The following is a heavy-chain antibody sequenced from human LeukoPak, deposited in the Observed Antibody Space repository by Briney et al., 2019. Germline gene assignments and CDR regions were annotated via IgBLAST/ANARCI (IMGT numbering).Heavy chain of an antibody. CDR2: IWYDGSNK. CDR1: GFTFSSCG. V-gene: IGHV3-33*01. Sequence: GRSLRLSCAASGFTFSSCGMHWVRQAPGKGLEWVAVIWYDGSNKYYADSVKGRFTISRDNSKNTLYLQMNSLRAEDTAVYYCARGRGYSGYDLWWFDPWGQGTLVTVSS. D-gene: IGHD5-12*01. CDR3: ARGRGYSGYDLWWFDP. J-gene: IGHJ5*02.